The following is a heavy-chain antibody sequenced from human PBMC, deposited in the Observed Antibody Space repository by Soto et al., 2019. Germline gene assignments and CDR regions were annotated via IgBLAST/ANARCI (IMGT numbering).Heavy chain of an antibody. J-gene: IGHJ4*02. CDR1: GGSISSGGYY. CDR2: IYYSGST. V-gene: IGHV4-31*03. Sequence: SETLSLTCTVSGGSISSGGYYWSWIRQHPGKGLEWIGYIYYSGSTYYNPSLKSRVTISVDTSKNQFSLKLSSVTAADTAVYYCARIKLGEAYYFDYWGQGTLVTVSS. D-gene: IGHD3-16*01. CDR3: ARIKLGEAYYFDY.